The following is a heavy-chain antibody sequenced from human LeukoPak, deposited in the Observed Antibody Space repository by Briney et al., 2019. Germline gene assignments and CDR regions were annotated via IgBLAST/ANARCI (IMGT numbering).Heavy chain of an antibody. CDR1: GFTFSNYW. J-gene: IGHJ4*02. Sequence: GGSLRLSCAASGFTFSNYWMTWVRQAPGKGLEWVANIKQDGSEKYYVDSVKGRFTISRDNAKNSLYLQMNSLRAEDTAVYYCARDRISPYRGYYFDYWGQGTLVTVSS. D-gene: IGHD1-14*01. CDR3: ARDRISPYRGYYFDY. V-gene: IGHV3-7*01. CDR2: IKQDGSEK.